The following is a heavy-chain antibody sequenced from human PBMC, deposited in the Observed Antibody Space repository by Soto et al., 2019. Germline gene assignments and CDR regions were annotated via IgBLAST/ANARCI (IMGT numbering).Heavy chain of an antibody. D-gene: IGHD4-17*01. J-gene: IGHJ4*02. V-gene: IGHV3-33*01. CDR1: GFTFSSYG. CDR2: IWYDGSIK. CDR3: ARTLDYDYDDLTEDY. Sequence: QVQLVESGGGVVQPGRSLRLSCAASGFTFSSYGMHWVRQAPGKGLEWVAVIWYDGSIKNYADSVKGRFTISRDNSKNTLYLQINSLRAEDTAVYYCARTLDYDYDDLTEDYWGQGTLVTVSS.